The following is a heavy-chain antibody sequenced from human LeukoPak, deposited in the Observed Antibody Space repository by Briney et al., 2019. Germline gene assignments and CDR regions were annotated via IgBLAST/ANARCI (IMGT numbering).Heavy chain of an antibody. CDR1: GFTFTTSA. CDR3: ARSYYDSSGYLFDY. V-gene: IGHV3-33*01. Sequence: GTSVTVSFKASGFTFTTSAVNWVRQAPGKGLEWVAVIWYDGSNKYYADSVKGRFTISRDNSKNTLYLQMNSLRAEDTAVYYCARSYYDSSGYLFDYWGQGTLVAVSS. D-gene: IGHD3-22*01. CDR2: IWYDGSNK. J-gene: IGHJ4*02.